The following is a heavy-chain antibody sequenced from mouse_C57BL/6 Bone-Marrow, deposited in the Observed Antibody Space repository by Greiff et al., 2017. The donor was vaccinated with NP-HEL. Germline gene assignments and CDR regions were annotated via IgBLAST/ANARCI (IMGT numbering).Heavy chain of an antibody. CDR3: ARELGRWYAMDY. V-gene: IGHV1-81*01. CDR2: IYPRSGNT. CDR1: GYTFTSYG. J-gene: IGHJ4*01. D-gene: IGHD4-1*01. Sequence: QVQLKQSGAELARPGASVKLSCKASGYTFTSYGISWVKQRTGQGLEWIGEIYPRSGNTYYNEKFKGKVTLTADKSSSTAYMELRSLTSEDSAVYFCARELGRWYAMDYWGQGTSVTVSS.